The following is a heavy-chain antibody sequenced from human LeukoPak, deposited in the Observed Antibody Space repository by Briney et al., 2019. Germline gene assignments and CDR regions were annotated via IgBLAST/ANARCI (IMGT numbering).Heavy chain of an antibody. Sequence: SETLSLTCAVYGGSFSGYYWSWIRQPPGKGLEWIGEINHSGSTNYNPSLKSRVTISVDTSKNQFSLKLSSVTAADTAVYYCARGTGAIWFDPWGQGTLVTVSS. D-gene: IGHD3-10*01. J-gene: IGHJ5*02. CDR2: INHSGST. CDR1: GGSFSGYY. CDR3: ARGTGAIWFDP. V-gene: IGHV4-34*01.